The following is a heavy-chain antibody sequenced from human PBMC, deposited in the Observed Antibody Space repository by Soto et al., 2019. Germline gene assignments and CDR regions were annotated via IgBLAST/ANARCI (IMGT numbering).Heavy chain of an antibody. CDR1: GGSFSGYY. Sequence: QVQLQQWGAGLLKPSETLSLTCAVYGGSFSGYYWSWIRQPPGKWLEWIGEINESGSTKYNPSLKSGVTISVDTTKNQSSLKLSSVTAADKAVYYCARGLILWYGELSRRGDYYYYMDVWGKGTTVTVSS. J-gene: IGHJ6*03. CDR3: ARGLILWYGELSRRGDYYYYMDV. D-gene: IGHD3-10*01. V-gene: IGHV4-34*01. CDR2: INESGST.